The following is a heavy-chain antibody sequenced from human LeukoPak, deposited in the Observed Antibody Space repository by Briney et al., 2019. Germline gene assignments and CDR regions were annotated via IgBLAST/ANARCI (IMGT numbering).Heavy chain of an antibody. V-gene: IGHV4-34*01. D-gene: IGHD3-10*01. J-gene: IGHJ3*02. CDR1: GGAFSGYY. CDR3: AGGTLGSSPRRAFDI. Sequence: SETLSLTCAVYGGAFSGYYWSWIRQPPGKGLEWIGEITHSGRTNYNPPLKSRDTISVDTPKTQFSLKLSSVTAADTAVYYCAGGTLGSSPRRAFDIWGQGTMVTVSS. CDR2: ITHSGRT.